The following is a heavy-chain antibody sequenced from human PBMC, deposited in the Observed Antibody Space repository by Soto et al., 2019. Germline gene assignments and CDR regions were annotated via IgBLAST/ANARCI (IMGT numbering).Heavy chain of an antibody. Sequence: SETLSLTCTVSGGSISSGGYFWSWIRQPPGKGLEWIGNIFYSGTTNYNPSIKSRVTISLDTSKNQFSLNLDSVTAADTAVYYCATGRYYFGSEYWGQGTLVTVSS. D-gene: IGHD3-10*01. CDR2: IFYSGTT. CDR1: GGSISSGGYF. CDR3: ATGRYYFGSEY. V-gene: IGHV4-61*08. J-gene: IGHJ4*02.